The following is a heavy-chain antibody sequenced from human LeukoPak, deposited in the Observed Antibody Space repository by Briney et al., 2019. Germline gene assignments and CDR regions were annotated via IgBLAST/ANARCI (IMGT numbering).Heavy chain of an antibody. D-gene: IGHD3-10*01. CDR3: TRERDGSGNYYNKPPY. J-gene: IGHJ4*02. V-gene: IGHV3-7*01. Sequence: GGSLRLSCAASGFTFSNYWMSWVRQAPGKGLEWVANIKEDGSEEYYVDSVKGRFTISRDNAKNSLFLQMNSLRAEDTAVYYCTRERDGSGNYYNKPPYWGQGILVAVST. CDR2: IKEDGSEE. CDR1: GFTFSNYW.